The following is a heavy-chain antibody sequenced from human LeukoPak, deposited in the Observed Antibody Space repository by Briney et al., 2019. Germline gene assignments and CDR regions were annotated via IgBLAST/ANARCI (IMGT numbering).Heavy chain of an antibody. CDR1: GFTFTSYS. CDR2: ISGGGGST. CDR3: AKGGKWDVTPFDY. J-gene: IGHJ4*02. V-gene: IGHV3-23*01. D-gene: IGHD1-26*01. Sequence: GGSLRLSCAASGFTFTSYSMNWVRKAPGKGLEWVSTISGGGGSTYYAVSVKGRFTTSRDNSKNTLYLQVNSLRAKDTAVYYCAKGGKWDVTPFDYWGQGTLVTVSS.